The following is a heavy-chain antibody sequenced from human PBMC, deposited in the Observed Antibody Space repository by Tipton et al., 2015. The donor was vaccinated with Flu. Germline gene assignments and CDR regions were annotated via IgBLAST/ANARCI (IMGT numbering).Heavy chain of an antibody. CDR3: ARGRFDSWSGYRENWYFDL. D-gene: IGHD3-3*01. Sequence: TLSLTCAVSGYSISSGYYWGWVRQPPGKGLEWVGSFFYSGSFYYNPSLKSRVIISVDSSKNQFSLRLSSVTAAETALYYCARGRFDSWSGYRENWYFDLWGRGALLTVSS. CDR1: GYSISSGYY. J-gene: IGHJ2*01. V-gene: IGHV4-38-2*01. CDR2: FFYSGSF.